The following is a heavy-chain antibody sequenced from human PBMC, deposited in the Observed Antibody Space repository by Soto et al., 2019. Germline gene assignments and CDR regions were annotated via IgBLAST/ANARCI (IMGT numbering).Heavy chain of an antibody. D-gene: IGHD3-10*01. J-gene: IGHJ6*02. CDR3: ARDSTYGSGSYYYYYGMDV. Sequence: XSVKGSCKASGYTFTGYYMHWVRQAPGQGLEWMGWINPNSGGTNYAQKFQGRVTMTRDTSISTAYMELSRLRSDDTAVYYCARDSTYGSGSYYYYYGMDVWGQGTTVTVSS. CDR2: INPNSGGT. V-gene: IGHV1-2*02. CDR1: GYTFTGYY.